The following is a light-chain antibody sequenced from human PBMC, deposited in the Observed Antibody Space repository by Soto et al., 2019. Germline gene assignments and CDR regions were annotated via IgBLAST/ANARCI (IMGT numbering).Light chain of an antibody. J-gene: IGKJ4*01. CDR2: TAS. V-gene: IGKV1-39*01. CDR1: QSISSS. Sequence: DIQMTQSPSSLSASVGDRVTITCRASQSISSSLNWYQQKPGKPPKLLIYTASTLQSGVPSRFSGSGSGTDFTLTISSLQPDDFATYSWPQSYNTPLTFGGGTKVEIQ. CDR3: PQSYNTPLT.